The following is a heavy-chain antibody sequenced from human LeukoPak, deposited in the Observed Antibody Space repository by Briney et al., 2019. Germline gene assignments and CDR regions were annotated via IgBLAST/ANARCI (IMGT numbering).Heavy chain of an antibody. CDR1: GFTFRTYS. Sequence: GGSLRLSCSASGFTFRTYSMNWVRQAPGKGLEWVSSISSSSSYIYYADSVKGRFTISRDNAKNSLYLQMNSLRAEDTAVYYCARIRVDAFDIWGQGTMVTVSS. CDR3: ARIRVDAFDI. J-gene: IGHJ3*02. CDR2: ISSSSSYI. V-gene: IGHV3-21*01. D-gene: IGHD6-13*01.